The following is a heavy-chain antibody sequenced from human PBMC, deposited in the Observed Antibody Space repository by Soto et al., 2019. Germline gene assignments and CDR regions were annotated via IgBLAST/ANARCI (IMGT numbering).Heavy chain of an antibody. CDR3: GREGMGIVGAEH. J-gene: IGHJ1*01. D-gene: IGHD1-26*01. V-gene: IGHV1-69*01. CDR1: GGTFSNNA. CDR2: VIPILKAS. Sequence: QVQVVQSGAEMKKPGSSVKVSCRTSGGTFSNNAISWFRQAPGQGLEWLGGVIPILKASNYAQRFRDRVTVTADESTSTVYMEMRSLTSDDTAIYYCGREGMGIVGAEHWGQGTLIIVSA.